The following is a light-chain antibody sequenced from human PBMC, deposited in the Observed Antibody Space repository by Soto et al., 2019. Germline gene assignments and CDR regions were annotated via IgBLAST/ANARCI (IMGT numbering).Light chain of an antibody. CDR1: QSVSSNY. V-gene: IGKV3-20*01. Sequence: EIVLTQSPGTLSLSPGERATLSCRASQSVSSNYLAWYQQKPGQAPRLLIYGASSRATGIPDRFSGIGSGTDFTLTISRLEPEDFAVYYCQQYGSSPPWTFGQGTKVEFK. CDR2: GAS. J-gene: IGKJ1*01. CDR3: QQYGSSPPWT.